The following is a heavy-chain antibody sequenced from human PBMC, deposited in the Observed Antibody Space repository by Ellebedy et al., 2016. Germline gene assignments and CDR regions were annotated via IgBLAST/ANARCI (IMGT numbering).Heavy chain of an antibody. CDR1: GFTFSSYA. J-gene: IGHJ4*02. D-gene: IGHD2-21*01. CDR3: AREPWGGLRGGY. V-gene: IGHV3-48*04. Sequence: GGSLRLXXAGSGFTFSSYAMNWVRQAPGKGLEWVSYISSSSSTIYYADSVKGRFIISRDTSKNTVYLQMNGLTAEDTAVYYCAREPWGGLRGGYWGQGALVTVSS. CDR2: ISSSSSTI.